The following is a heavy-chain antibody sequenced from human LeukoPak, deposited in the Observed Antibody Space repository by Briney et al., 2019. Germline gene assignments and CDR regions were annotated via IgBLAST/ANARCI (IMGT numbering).Heavy chain of an antibody. CDR2: IIPIPRLA. V-gene: IGHV1-69*04. Sequence: GASVKVSCKASGVTLTSRHGISWVRQAPGQGLEWMGRIIPIPRLAYYSQKFQGRVTMTADKSTGTAYMELNSLRPEDTAVYYCARDIRDYYYYYMDAWGKGTTVTVSS. CDR1: GVTLTSRHG. CDR3: ARDIRDYYYYYMDA. J-gene: IGHJ6*03.